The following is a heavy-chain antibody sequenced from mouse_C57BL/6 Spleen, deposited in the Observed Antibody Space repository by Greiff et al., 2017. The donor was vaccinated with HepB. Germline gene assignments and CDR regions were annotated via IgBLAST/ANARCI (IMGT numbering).Heavy chain of an antibody. D-gene: IGHD3-2*02. Sequence: QVHVKQSGAELVKPGASVKLSCKASGYTFTEYTIHWVKQRSGQGLEWIGWFYPGSGSIKYNEKFKDKATLTADKSSSTVYMEFSRLTSEDSAVYFCARHEVERDSSGPFAYWGQGTLVTVSA. CDR3: ARHEVERDSSGPFAY. CDR2: FYPGSGSI. V-gene: IGHV1-62-2*01. J-gene: IGHJ3*01. CDR1: GYTFTEYT.